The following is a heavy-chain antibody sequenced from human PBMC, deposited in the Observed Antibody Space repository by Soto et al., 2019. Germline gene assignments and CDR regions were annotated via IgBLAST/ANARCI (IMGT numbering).Heavy chain of an antibody. V-gene: IGHV2-5*02. CDR1: GFSLSTSGVG. Sequence: QITLKESGPTLVKPTQTLTLTCTFSGFSLSTSGVGVGWIRQPPGRALEWLALIYWDDDKRYSPSLKSRLTITKDTSKNQVVLTMTNMDPVDTATYYCAHSLPGGRPPEHFDYWGQGTLVTVSS. J-gene: IGHJ4*02. CDR3: AHSLPGGRPPEHFDY. CDR2: IYWDDDK. D-gene: IGHD1-1*01.